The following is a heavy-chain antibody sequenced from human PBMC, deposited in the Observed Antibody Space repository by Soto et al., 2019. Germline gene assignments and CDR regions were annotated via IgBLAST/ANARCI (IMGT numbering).Heavy chain of an antibody. CDR3: ARYSSSWYLSGWFDP. CDR2: ISAYNGNT. V-gene: IGHV1-18*04. J-gene: IGHJ5*02. D-gene: IGHD6-13*01. Sequence: QVQLVQSGAAVKKPGASVKVSCQASGYTLTSYGISWVRQAPGQGLEWMGWISAYNGNTNYAQKLQGRVTMTTVTSTSTADMELRSLRSDDTAVYYCARYSSSWYLSGWFDPWGQGTLVTVSS. CDR1: GYTLTSYG.